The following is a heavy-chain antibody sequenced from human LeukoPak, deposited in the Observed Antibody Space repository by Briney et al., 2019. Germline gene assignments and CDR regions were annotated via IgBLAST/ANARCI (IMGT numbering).Heavy chain of an antibody. CDR3: ARRAGGYSHPYDY. CDR1: GFTFSSYW. Sequence: PGGALRLSCVASGFTFSSYWMSWVRQAPGKGLEWVANIKQDGSEKYYVDSVKGRFTISRDNSKNTLYLQMNSLRAEDTAVYYCARRAGGYSHPYDYWGQGTLVTVSS. J-gene: IGHJ4*02. V-gene: IGHV3-7*03. CDR2: IKQDGSEK. D-gene: IGHD4-23*01.